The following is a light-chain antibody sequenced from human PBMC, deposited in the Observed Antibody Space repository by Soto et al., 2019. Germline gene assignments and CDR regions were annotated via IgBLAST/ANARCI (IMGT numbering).Light chain of an antibody. J-gene: IGKJ5*01. Sequence: EIVLTQSPATLSLSPGERATLSCRASQSVSSHLAWYQQKPGQAPRLLIYDASNRATGIPARFSGSGSGTDFTLTISSLEPEDFAVYYCQQHSNWPITFGQGTRLEIK. CDR3: QQHSNWPIT. CDR2: DAS. CDR1: QSVSSH. V-gene: IGKV3-11*01.